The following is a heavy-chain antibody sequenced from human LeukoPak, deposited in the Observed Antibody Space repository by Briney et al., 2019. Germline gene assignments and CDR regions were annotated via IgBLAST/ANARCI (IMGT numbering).Heavy chain of an antibody. CDR3: AREGGFCFGETCRYFDY. D-gene: IGHD2-15*01. V-gene: IGHV3-21*01. CDR2: INSNSYI. J-gene: IGHJ4*02. CDR1: GFTFSTFS. Sequence: KPGGSLRLSCAASGFTFSTFSMNWVRQAPGKGLEWVASINSNSYIYYADSVKGRFTIPRDSAKNSLYLQMNSLGAEDTAVYYCAREGGFCFGETCRYFDYWGQGTLVTVSS.